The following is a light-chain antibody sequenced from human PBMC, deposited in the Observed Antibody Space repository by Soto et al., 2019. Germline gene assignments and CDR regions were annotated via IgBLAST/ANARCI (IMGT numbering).Light chain of an antibody. Sequence: DIVMTQSPLSLPVTPGEPASISCRSSQSLLYSNGYNYLDWYLQKPGQSPQLLIYLGSNRASGVSDRFSGSGSGPDFTLKISRVEAEDVGLYYCMQALQTPLTFGGGTKVEIK. CDR1: QSLLYSNGYNY. CDR3: MQALQTPLT. J-gene: IGKJ4*01. CDR2: LGS. V-gene: IGKV2-28*01.